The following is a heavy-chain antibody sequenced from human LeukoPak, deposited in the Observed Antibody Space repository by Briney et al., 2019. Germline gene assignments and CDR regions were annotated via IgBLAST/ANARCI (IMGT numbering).Heavy chain of an antibody. J-gene: IGHJ4*02. Sequence: ASVKLSCKASGYTFTGYYMHWVRRAPGQGLEWMGWINPNGGVTNYAQKFQGRVTMTRDTSISTAYKELSRLRSDDTAVYYCARGYNWNHFDYWGQGTLVTVSS. V-gene: IGHV1-2*02. CDR1: GYTFTGYY. D-gene: IGHD1-1*01. CDR3: ARGYNWNHFDY. CDR2: INPNGGVT.